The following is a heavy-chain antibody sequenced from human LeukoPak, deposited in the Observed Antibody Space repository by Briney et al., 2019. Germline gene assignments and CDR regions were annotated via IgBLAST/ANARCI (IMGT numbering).Heavy chain of an antibody. CDR1: GGSFNSYY. CDR3: TRITVTGGFYFDY. V-gene: IGHV4-34*09. Sequence: SETLSLTCAVYGGSFNSYYWSWIRQHPGKGLEWIGYIYYTASAYYNPSLKSRLIMSVDTSKNQFSLKLSSVTAADTAVYYCTRITVTGGFYFDYWGRGTLVTVSS. CDR2: IYYTASA. D-gene: IGHD4-17*01. J-gene: IGHJ4*02.